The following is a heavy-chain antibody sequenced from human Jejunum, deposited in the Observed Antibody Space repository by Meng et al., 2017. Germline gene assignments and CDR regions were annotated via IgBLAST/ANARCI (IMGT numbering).Heavy chain of an antibody. CDR3: ARDLLDPNIAATGWFDP. Sequence: QESGPGLGKPSGTLSLTCAVSGGSISNNNWWSWVRQPPGKGLEWIGEISHTGRINYNPSLKSRVTMSLDKSKNQFSLDLTSVTGADTAVYYCARDLLDPNIAATGWFDPWGQGTLVTVSS. CDR1: GGSISNNNW. CDR2: ISHTGRI. V-gene: IGHV4-4*02. J-gene: IGHJ5*02. D-gene: IGHD2/OR15-2a*01.